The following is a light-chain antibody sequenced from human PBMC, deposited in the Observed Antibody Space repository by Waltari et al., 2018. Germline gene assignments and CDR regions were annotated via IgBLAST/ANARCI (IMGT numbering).Light chain of an antibody. CDR3: QQYYIAQYT. V-gene: IGKV4-1*01. CDR2: WAS. CDR1: QSVLFSPDTKNY. Sequence: DIVMTQSPDSLTVSLGERATINCKSSQSVLFSPDTKNYLAWYQQKPGQPPKLLIYWASTRESGVPDRFSGSGSGTDFTLTISSLQAEDVAVYFCQQYYIAQYTFGQGTKLEIK. J-gene: IGKJ2*01.